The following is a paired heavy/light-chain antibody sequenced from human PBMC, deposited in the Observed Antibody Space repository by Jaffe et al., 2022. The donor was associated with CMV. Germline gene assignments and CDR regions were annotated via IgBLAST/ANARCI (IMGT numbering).Light chain of an antibody. CDR2: ENN. CDR3: ATWDDSLNAGV. Sequence: QSVLTQPPSVSAAPGQKVTISCSGSSSNIGNHDVLWHQQLPGTVPKLLIYENNKRPSGIPDRVSGSKSGTSATLDITGLQTGDEADYYCATWDDSLNAGVFGGGTKLTVL. V-gene: IGLV1-51*02. CDR1: SSNIGNHD. J-gene: IGLJ3*02.
Heavy chain of an antibody. V-gene: IGHV1-46*04. CDR3: ARDLGD. J-gene: IGHJ4*02. CDR2: IKPSSGHT. Sequence: QVQLVQSGAEVREPGASVKVSCKASGYTFTDGYIHWVRQAPGQGLEWVGIIKPSSGHTTSAQKLQGRLTMTRDTSTNTVYMDLTSLTSEDTAVYYCARDLGDWGPGTLVTVSS. CDR1: GYTFTDGY.